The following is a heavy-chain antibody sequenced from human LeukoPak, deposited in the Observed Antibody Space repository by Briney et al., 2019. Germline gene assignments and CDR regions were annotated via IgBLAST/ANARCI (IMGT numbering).Heavy chain of an antibody. D-gene: IGHD3-10*01. J-gene: IGHJ4*02. V-gene: IGHV1-18*01. CDR3: ARQHEYYYGSGSYGLYYFDY. CDR2: ISAYNGNT. CDR1: GGTFSSYA. Sequence: GASVKVSCKASGGTFSSYAISWVRQAPGQGLEWMGWISAYNGNTNYAQKLQGRVTMTTDTSTSTAYMELRSLRSDDTAVYYCARQHEYYYGSGSYGLYYFDYWDQGTLVTVSS.